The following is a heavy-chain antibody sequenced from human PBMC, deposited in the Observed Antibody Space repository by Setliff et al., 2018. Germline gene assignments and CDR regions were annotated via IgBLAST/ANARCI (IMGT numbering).Heavy chain of an antibody. D-gene: IGHD6-6*01. J-gene: IGHJ4*02. V-gene: IGHV3-30-3*01. CDR3: ARALPSIHIDY. Sequence: GGSLRLSCAASGFIFKNYIMTWVRQAPGKGLEWVAVISYDGTYKNFVDSVKARFTISRDNSKDTLYLQMNSLRSEDTAVYYCARALPSIHIDYWGQGTLVTAPQ. CDR1: GFIFKNYI. CDR2: ISYDGTYK.